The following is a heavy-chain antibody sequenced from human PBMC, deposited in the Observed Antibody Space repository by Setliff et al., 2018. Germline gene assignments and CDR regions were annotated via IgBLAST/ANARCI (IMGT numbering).Heavy chain of an antibody. V-gene: IGHV4-30-4*08. CDR1: GGSIDSGDYY. CDR3: RFWSGYYKNDY. Sequence: SETLSLTCTVSGGSIDSGDYYWNWIRQPPGKGLEWIGYIYFSGSTYYNPSLKSRVTLSLDTSKNQFSLKLTSVTAADMAVYYCRFWSGYYKNDYWAQGTLVTVSS. J-gene: IGHJ4*01. D-gene: IGHD3-3*01. CDR2: IYFSGST.